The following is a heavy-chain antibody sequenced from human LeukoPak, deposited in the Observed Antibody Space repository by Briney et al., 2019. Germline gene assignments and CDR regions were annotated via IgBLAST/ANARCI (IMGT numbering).Heavy chain of an antibody. J-gene: IGHJ4*02. D-gene: IGHD3-22*01. CDR3: ARDRYYDSSGYTSDY. V-gene: IGHV1-2*02. CDR2: INPNSGGT. CDR1: GYTFTGYY. Sequence: ASVKVSCKASGYTFTGYYMHWVRQAPRQGLEWMGWINPNSGGTNYAQKFQGRVTMTRDTSISTAYMELSRLRSDDTAVYYCARDRYYDSSGYTSDYWGQGTLVTVSS.